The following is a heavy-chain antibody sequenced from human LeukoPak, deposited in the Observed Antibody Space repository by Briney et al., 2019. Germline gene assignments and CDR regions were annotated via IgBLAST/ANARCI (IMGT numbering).Heavy chain of an antibody. CDR3: ARAYYYGSRIDY. Sequence: PSETLSLTCTVSGGSISSYYWSWIRQPPGKGLEWIGYIYYSGSTNYNPSLKSRVTISVDTSKNQFSLKLSSVTAADTAVYYCARAYYYGSRIDYWGQGTLVTVSS. V-gene: IGHV4-59*01. CDR1: GGSISSYY. J-gene: IGHJ4*02. CDR2: IYYSGST. D-gene: IGHD3-10*01.